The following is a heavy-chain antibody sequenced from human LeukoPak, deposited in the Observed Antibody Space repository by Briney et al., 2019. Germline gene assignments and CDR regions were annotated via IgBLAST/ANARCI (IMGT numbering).Heavy chain of an antibody. V-gene: IGHV3-66*02. J-gene: IGHJ4*02. CDR1: GFTVSSNY. D-gene: IGHD6-6*01. CDR2: IYSGGST. Sequence: GGSLRLSCAVSGFTVSSNYMSWVRQAPGKGLEWVSVIYSGGSTYYADSVKGRFTISRDSSKNTLYLQMNSLRAEDTAVYYCARWAARVDYWGQGTLVTVSS. CDR3: ARWAARVDY.